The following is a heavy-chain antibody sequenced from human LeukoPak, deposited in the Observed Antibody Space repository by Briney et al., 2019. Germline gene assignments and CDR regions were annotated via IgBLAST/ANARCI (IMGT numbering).Heavy chain of an antibody. CDR3: VAAAVAVDY. V-gene: IGHV4-34*01. Sequence: SETLSLTCAVYGGSFSGYYWSWIRQPPGKGLEWIGEINHSGSTNYNPSLKSRVTISVDTSKNQFSLKLHSVTAADTAVYYCVAAAVAVDYWGQGTLVTVSS. D-gene: IGHD6-19*01. CDR1: GGSFSGYY. CDR2: INHSGST. J-gene: IGHJ4*02.